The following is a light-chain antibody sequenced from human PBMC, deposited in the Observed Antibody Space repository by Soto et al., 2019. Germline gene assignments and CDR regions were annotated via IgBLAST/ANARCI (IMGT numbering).Light chain of an antibody. V-gene: IGKV1-27*01. CDR3: QKYYIAPWT. CDR1: QGISNN. CDR2: AAS. Sequence: DIPMTQSPSSLSASVGDRVTITCRASQGISNNLAWYQQKPGRVPKLLIYAASTLQSGVPSRFSGSGSGTDFTLTISSLQPEDVATYFCQKYYIAPWTFGQGTKVEIK. J-gene: IGKJ1*01.